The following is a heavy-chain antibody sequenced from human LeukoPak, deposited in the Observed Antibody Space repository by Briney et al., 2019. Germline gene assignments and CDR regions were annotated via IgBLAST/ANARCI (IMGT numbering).Heavy chain of an antibody. J-gene: IGHJ4*02. D-gene: IGHD2-21*02. CDR3: ARGQSYCGADCYSD. V-gene: IGHV3-66*01. CDR1: GFSINHYY. Sequence: GGSLRLSCAASGFSINHYYMTWIRQTPGEGLDWVSVIYTGGSTNYGDSVKGRFTISRDNSKNTLYLQMNSLRADDTAIYHCARGQSYCGADCYSDWGQGTLVTVSS. CDR2: IYTGGST.